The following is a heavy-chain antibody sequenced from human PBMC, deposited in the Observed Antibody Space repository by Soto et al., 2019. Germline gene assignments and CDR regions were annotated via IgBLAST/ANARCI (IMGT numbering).Heavy chain of an antibody. CDR3: ARDFGDFWSGYYLVGHYYYGMDV. J-gene: IGHJ6*02. Sequence: EVQLVESGGGLVQPGRSLRLSCAASGFTFDDYAMHWVRQAPGKGLEWVSGISWNSGSIGYADSVKGRFTISRDNAKNSLYLQMNSLRAEDTAVYYCARDFGDFWSGYYLVGHYYYGMDVWGQGTTVTVSS. CDR1: GFTFDDYA. V-gene: IGHV3-9*01. CDR2: ISWNSGSI. D-gene: IGHD3-3*01.